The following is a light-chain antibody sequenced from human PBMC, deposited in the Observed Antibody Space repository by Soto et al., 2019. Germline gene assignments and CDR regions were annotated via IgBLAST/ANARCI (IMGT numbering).Light chain of an antibody. CDR2: GAS. V-gene: IGKV3-15*01. CDR1: QNISRN. Sequence: EIVMTQSPATLSVSPGERATLSCRASQNISRNLAWYQQKPGQAPRVLIDGASTRATGIPARFSGSGSGTEFTLTISSLQSEYFAVYYCQQYNNLLWTFGKGTKVEIK. CDR3: QQYNNLLWT. J-gene: IGKJ1*01.